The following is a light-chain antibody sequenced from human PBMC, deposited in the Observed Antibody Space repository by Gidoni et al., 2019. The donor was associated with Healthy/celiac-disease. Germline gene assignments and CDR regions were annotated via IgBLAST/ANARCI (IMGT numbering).Light chain of an antibody. J-gene: IGKJ1*01. Sequence: ELVLTHSLGTLSRSPGDRAAHSCRARQSVSSSYLAWYQQKPGQAPRLLIYGASSRATGIPDRFSGSGSGTDFTLTISRLEPEDFAVYYCQQYGSSRWTFGQGTKVEIK. CDR3: QQYGSSRWT. CDR2: GAS. CDR1: QSVSSSY. V-gene: IGKV3-20*01.